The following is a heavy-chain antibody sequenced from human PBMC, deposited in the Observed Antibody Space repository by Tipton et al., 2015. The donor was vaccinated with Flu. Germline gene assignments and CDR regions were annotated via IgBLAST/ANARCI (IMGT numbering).Heavy chain of an antibody. Sequence: QLVQSGAEVKKPGASVKVSCKASGYTFTSYGISWVRQAPGQGLEWMGWISAYNGNTNYAQKLKGRVTMTTDTSTSTAYMELRSLRSDDTAVYYCARVPHCTGAVCYGWFDPWSQGTLVTVSS. CDR1: GYTFTSYG. J-gene: IGHJ5*02. V-gene: IGHV1-18*01. CDR3: ARVPHCTGAVCYGWFDP. D-gene: IGHD2-8*02. CDR2: ISAYNGNT.